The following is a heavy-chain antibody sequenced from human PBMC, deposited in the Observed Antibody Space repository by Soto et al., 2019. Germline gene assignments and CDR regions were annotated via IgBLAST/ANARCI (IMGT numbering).Heavy chain of an antibody. CDR3: ASHGSGSSSAFDI. D-gene: IGHD3-10*01. J-gene: IGHJ3*02. CDR2: INWNGGST. V-gene: IGHV3-20*04. Sequence: PGGFLRLSCAASGFTFDDYGMSWVRQAPGKGLEWVSGINWNGGSTGYADSVKGRFTISRDNAKNSLYLQMNSLRAEDTALYYCASHGSGSSSAFDIWGQGTMVTVSS. CDR1: GFTFDDYG.